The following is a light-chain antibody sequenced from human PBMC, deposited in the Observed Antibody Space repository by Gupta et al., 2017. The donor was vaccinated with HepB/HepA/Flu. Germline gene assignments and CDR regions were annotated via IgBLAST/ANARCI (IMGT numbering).Light chain of an antibody. V-gene: IGLV2-14*03. CDR3: YSYTASSTVV. Sequence: SALTQPASVAGSPGWSIPIPCPGTGSHVLYYNHVSWYQQHPGKGPKLLLYDATNRPSGVSDRFSGSHSDDTASLTISGLQVEDEADYYCYSYTASSTVVFGGGTLLSVL. CDR2: DAT. CDR1: GSHVLYYNH. J-gene: IGLJ2*01.